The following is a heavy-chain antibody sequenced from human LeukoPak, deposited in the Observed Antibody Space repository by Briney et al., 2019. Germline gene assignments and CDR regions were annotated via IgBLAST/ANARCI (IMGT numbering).Heavy chain of an antibody. V-gene: IGHV3-23*01. Sequence: PGGSLRLSCTASGFSFSSYWMHWVRQAPGKGLEWVSAISGSGGSTYYADSVKGRFTISRDNSKNTLYLQMNSLRAEDTAVYYCAKNGPADGSSRPFDYWGQGTPVTVSS. CDR3: AKNGPADGSSRPFDY. J-gene: IGHJ4*02. CDR2: ISGSGGST. D-gene: IGHD6-6*01. CDR1: GFSFSSYW.